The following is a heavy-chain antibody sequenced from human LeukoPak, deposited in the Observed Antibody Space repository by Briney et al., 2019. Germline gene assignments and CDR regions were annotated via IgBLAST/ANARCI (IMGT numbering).Heavy chain of an antibody. CDR3: ARATTNYSSSWFRTGMYYYYYMDV. V-gene: IGHV3-48*03. Sequence: GGSLRLSCAASGFTFSSYEMNWVRQAPGKGLEWVSYISSSGSTIYYADSVKGRFTISRDNAKNSLYLQMNSLRAEDTAVYYCARATTNYSSSWFRTGMYYYYYMDVWGKGTTVTISS. D-gene: IGHD6-13*01. CDR1: GFTFSSYE. CDR2: ISSSGSTI. J-gene: IGHJ6*03.